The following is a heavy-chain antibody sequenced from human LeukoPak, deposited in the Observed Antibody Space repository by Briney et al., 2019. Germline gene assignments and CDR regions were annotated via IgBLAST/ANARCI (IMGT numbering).Heavy chain of an antibody. V-gene: IGHV1-69*06. CDR3: ASDNDSRDPPHFDY. D-gene: IGHD3-16*01. CDR1: GGSFSNYA. Sequence: SVKVSCKASGGSFSNYAISWVRQAPGQGLEWMGGIIPIFGTANYAQKFRGRVTITADKSTRTAYMELSSLRSEDTAVYYCASDNDSRDPPHFDYWGQGTLVTVSS. J-gene: IGHJ4*02. CDR2: IIPIFGTA.